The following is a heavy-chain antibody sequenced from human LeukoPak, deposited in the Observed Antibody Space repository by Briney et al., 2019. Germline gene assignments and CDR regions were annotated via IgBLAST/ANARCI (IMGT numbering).Heavy chain of an antibody. CDR3: ARGHNWGESGFDY. J-gene: IGHJ4*02. Sequence: PGGSLRLSCAASGFTFSSYSMNWVRQAPGKGLEWVSSISSSSSYIYYADSVKGRFTISRDNAKNSLYLQMNSLRAEDTAVYYCARGHNWGESGFDYWGQGTLVTVSS. V-gene: IGHV3-21*01. CDR2: ISSSSSYI. CDR1: GFTFSSYS. D-gene: IGHD1-1*01.